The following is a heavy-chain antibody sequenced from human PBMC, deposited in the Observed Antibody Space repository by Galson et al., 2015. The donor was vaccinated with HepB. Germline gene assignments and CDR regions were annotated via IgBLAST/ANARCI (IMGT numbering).Heavy chain of an antibody. Sequence: LRLSCAASGFTFSSYGMHWVRQAPGKGLEWVAVIWYDGSNKYYADSVKGRFTISRDNSKNTLYLQMNSLRAEDTAVYYCARDQCGGDCYSDPWGQGTLVTVSS. CDR2: IWYDGSNK. CDR3: ARDQCGGDCYSDP. CDR1: GFTFSSYG. J-gene: IGHJ5*02. V-gene: IGHV3-33*01. D-gene: IGHD2-21*01.